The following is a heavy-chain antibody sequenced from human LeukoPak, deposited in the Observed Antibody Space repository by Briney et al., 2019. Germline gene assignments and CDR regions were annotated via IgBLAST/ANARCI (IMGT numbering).Heavy chain of an antibody. CDR2: ISSSSSYI. D-gene: IGHD3-3*01. J-gene: IGHJ4*02. V-gene: IGHV3-21*01. CDR1: GFTFSSYS. CDR3: ARRDGYDFWSGYYPIDY. Sequence: GGSLRLSCAASGFTFSSYSMNWVRQAPGKGLEWVSSISSSSSYIYYADSVKGRFTIPRDNAKNSLYLQMNSLRAGDTAVYYCARRDGYDFWSGYYPIDYWGQGTLVTVSS.